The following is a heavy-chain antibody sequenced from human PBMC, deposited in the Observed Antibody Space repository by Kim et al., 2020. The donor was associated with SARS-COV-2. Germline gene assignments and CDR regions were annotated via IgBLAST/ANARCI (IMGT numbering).Heavy chain of an antibody. CDR1: GFTFSTYG. J-gene: IGHJ4*02. CDR3: ARDFNGGPGLDY. V-gene: IGHV3-33*01. CDR2: IWFDGNNK. Sequence: GGSLRLFCAASGFTFSTYGMHWVRQAPDKGLEWVAVIWFDGNNKDYADSVKGRFTNSRDNSKNTLYLQLNSLRAEDTAVYYCARDFNGGPGLDYWGQGTLVTVSS. D-gene: IGHD2-8*01.